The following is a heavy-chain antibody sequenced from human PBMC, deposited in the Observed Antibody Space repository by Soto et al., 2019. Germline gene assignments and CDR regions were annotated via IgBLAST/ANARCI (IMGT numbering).Heavy chain of an antibody. CDR2: IYPGDSHT. J-gene: IGHJ4*02. V-gene: IGHV5-51*01. D-gene: IGHD2-2*01. CDR1: GYRFTSYW. Sequence: GESLKISCMGSGYRFTSYWIGWVRQMPGRGPEWMGIIYPGDSHTRYSPSFQGQVTISADKSISTAYLQWSSLKASDTAMYYCASQYCSTSSCYFDYWGQGTLVTSPQ. CDR3: ASQYCSTSSCYFDY.